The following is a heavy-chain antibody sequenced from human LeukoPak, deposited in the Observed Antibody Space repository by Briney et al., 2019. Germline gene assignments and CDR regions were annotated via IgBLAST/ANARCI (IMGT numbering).Heavy chain of an antibody. V-gene: IGHV4-61*01. Sequence: PSETLSLTCTVSGGSVSSGSYYWSWIRQPPGKGLEWIGYIYYSGSTNYNPSLKSRVTTSVDTSKNQFSLKLSSGTAADTAVYYCVSGEWETHTYWGQGTLVTVSS. J-gene: IGHJ4*02. CDR2: IYYSGST. CDR3: VSGEWETHTY. CDR1: GGSVSSGSYY. D-gene: IGHD1-26*01.